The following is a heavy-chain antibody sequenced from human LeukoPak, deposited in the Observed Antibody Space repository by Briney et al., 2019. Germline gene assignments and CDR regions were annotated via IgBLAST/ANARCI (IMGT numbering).Heavy chain of an antibody. D-gene: IGHD2-2*01. J-gene: IGHJ6*03. CDR2: IIPIFGTA. CDR3: ARDREDIVVVPAAKGGYYYYYMDV. CDR1: GGTFSSYA. Sequence: SVKVSCKASGGTFSSYAISWVRQAPGQGLEWMGGIIPIFGTANYAQKFQGRVTITTDEPTNTAYMELSSLRSEDTAVYYCARDREDIVVVPAAKGGYYYYYMDVWGKGTTVTVSS. V-gene: IGHV1-69*05.